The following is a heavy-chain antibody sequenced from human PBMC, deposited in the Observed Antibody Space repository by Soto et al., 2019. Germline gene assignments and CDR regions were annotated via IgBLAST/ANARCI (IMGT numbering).Heavy chain of an antibody. CDR2: IYYSGST. CDR1: GGSISSSSYY. V-gene: IGHV4-39*01. J-gene: IGHJ4*02. Sequence: QLQLQESGPGLVKPSETLSLTCTVSGGSISSSSYYWGWIRQPPGKGLEWIGSIYYSGSTFYNPSLKGRVTSAVLPFXNQCSLKLSSVTAADTAVYYCARQGGGYAGAAIDYWGQGTLVTVSS. CDR3: ARQGGGYAGAAIDY. D-gene: IGHD5-12*01.